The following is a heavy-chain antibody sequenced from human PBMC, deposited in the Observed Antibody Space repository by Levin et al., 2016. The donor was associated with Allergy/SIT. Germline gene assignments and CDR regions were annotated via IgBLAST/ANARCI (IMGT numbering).Heavy chain of an antibody. J-gene: IGHJ4*02. V-gene: IGHV3-48*02. Sequence: WIRQPPGKGLEWISYISSSSGTIYYADSVKGRFTISRDNAKKSLYLQMNSLRDEDTAIYYCAREDAVVIAASSLRHWGQGVLVTVSS. CDR3: AREDAVVIAASSLRH. CDR2: ISSSSGTI. D-gene: IGHD2-15*01.